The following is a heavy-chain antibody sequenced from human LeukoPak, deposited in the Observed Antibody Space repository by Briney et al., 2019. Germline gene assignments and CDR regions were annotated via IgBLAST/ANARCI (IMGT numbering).Heavy chain of an antibody. CDR3: ARGDPYSSSWYQVLAFDY. Sequence: ASVKVSCKASGYTFTSYGISWVRQAPGQGLEWMGWISAYNGNTNYAQKLQGRVTMTTDTSTSTAYMELRSLRSDDTAVYYCARGDPYSSSWYQVLAFDYWAREPWSPSPQ. CDR1: GYTFTSYG. CDR2: ISAYNGNT. D-gene: IGHD6-13*01. J-gene: IGHJ4*02. V-gene: IGHV1-18*01.